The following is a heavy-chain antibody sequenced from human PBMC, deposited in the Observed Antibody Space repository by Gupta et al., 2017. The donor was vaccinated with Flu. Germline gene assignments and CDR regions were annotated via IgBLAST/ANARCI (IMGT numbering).Heavy chain of an antibody. D-gene: IGHD2-2*01. Sequence: QLQLQGSGQGLVKLSETLSLSCTVHGGSISTSNYYWALIRQPPGKVLYLIGTTYYIWTSYYNPSLRSRAPMSLDTSRNQFSLKVRSVTAADTAVYYCAGGVGYAAFDFWGQGSLVTVSS. CDR1: GGSISTSNYY. J-gene: IGHJ4*02. CDR3: AGGVGYAAFDF. V-gene: IGHV4-39*01. CDR2: TYYIWTS.